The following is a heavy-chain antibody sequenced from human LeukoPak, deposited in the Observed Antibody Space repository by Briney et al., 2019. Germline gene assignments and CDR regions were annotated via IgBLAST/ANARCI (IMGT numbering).Heavy chain of an antibody. CDR1: GYTFTSYG. D-gene: IGHD5-18*01. J-gene: IGHJ4*02. CDR2: ISVYNGNT. Sequence: ASVKVSCKPSGYTFTSYGISWVRQAPGQGLEWMGWISVYNGNTNYAQKLQGRVTMTTDTSTSTAYMELRSLRSDDTAVYYCARVVDDTGSFDSWGQGTLVTVSS. CDR3: ARVVDDTGSFDS. V-gene: IGHV1-18*01.